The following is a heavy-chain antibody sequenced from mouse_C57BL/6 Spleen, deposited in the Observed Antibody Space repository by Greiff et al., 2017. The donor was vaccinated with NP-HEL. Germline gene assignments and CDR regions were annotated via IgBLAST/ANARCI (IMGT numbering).Heavy chain of an antibody. CDR3: ARPVTTGAMDY. Sequence: EVKLMESGGDLVKPGGSLKLSCAASGFTFSSYGMSWVRQTPDKRLEWVATISSGGSYTYYLDSVKGRFTISRDNAKNTLYLQMSSLKSEDTAMYYCARPVTTGAMDYWGQGTSVTFSS. D-gene: IGHD2-12*01. CDR1: GFTFSSYG. CDR2: ISSGGSYT. V-gene: IGHV5-6*01. J-gene: IGHJ4*01.